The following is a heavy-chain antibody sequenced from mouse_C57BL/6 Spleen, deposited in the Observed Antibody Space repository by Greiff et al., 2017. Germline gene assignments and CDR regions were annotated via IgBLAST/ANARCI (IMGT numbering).Heavy chain of an antibody. D-gene: IGHD3-2*02. CDR3: ARQLRPRTWFAY. Sequence: VQLQQSGPGLVQPSQSLSITCTVSGFSLTSYGVHWVRQSPGKGLEWLGVIWSGGSTDYNAAFISRLSISKDNSKSQVFLKMNSLQADDTAIYYCARQLRPRTWFAYWGQGTLVTVSA. CDR2: IWSGGST. V-gene: IGHV2-2*01. CDR1: GFSLTSYG. J-gene: IGHJ3*01.